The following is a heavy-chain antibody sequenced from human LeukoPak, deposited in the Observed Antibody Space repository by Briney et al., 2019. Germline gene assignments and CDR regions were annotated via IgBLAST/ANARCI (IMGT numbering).Heavy chain of an antibody. Sequence: PSETLSLTCTVSGGSISSYYWSWIRQPAGKGLEWVGRIYTSGSTNYNPSLKSRVTMSVNTSKNQSSLKLSSVTAADTAVYYCARYREVGATVDYWGQGTLVTVSS. CDR1: GGSISSYY. D-gene: IGHD1-26*01. J-gene: IGHJ4*02. V-gene: IGHV4-4*07. CDR2: IYTSGST. CDR3: ARYREVGATVDY.